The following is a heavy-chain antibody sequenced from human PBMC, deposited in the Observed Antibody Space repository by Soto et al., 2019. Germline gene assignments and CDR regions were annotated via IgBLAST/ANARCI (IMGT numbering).Heavy chain of an antibody. CDR3: ARGSIAAALTPFDY. V-gene: IGHV1-69*13. CDR2: IIPIFGTA. CDR1: GGTFSSYA. J-gene: IGHJ4*02. Sequence: EASVKVSCKASGGTFSSYAISWVRQAPGQGLEWMGGIIPIFGTANYAQKFQGRVTITADESTSTAYMELSSLRSEDTAVYYCARGSIAAALTPFDYWGQGTLVTVSS. D-gene: IGHD6-13*01.